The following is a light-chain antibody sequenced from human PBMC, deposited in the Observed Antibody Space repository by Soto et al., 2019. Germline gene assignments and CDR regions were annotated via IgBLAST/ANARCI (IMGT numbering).Light chain of an antibody. CDR2: DAS. Sequence: EIVLTQSPATLSVSPGQRVTLSCRASQSISSYLAWYQQRPGQPSRLLIYDASNRATGIPARFSASGTGTDFTLTISDVQPEDFAVYYCHQRQSWPRTFGQGTKVDIK. J-gene: IGKJ1*01. V-gene: IGKV3-11*01. CDR3: HQRQSWPRT. CDR1: QSISSY.